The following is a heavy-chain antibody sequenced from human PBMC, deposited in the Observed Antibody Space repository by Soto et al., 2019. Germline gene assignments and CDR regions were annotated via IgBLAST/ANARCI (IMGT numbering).Heavy chain of an antibody. Sequence: GGSLRLSCAASGFTFSSYDMHWVRQAPGKGLEWVAVISYDGSNKYYADSVKGRFTISRDNSKNTLYLQMNSLRAEDTAVYYCAKESSRDYYYGMDVWGQGTTVTVSS. D-gene: IGHD6-13*01. J-gene: IGHJ6*02. V-gene: IGHV3-30*18. CDR3: AKESSRDYYYGMDV. CDR1: GFTFSSYD. CDR2: ISYDGSNK.